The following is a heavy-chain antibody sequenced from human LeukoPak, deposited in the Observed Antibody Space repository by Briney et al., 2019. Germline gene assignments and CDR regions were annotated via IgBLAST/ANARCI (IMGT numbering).Heavy chain of an antibody. Sequence: GRSLGLSCAASGFTFSSYGMHWVRQAPGKGLEWVAVISYDGSNKYYADSVKGRFTISRDNSKNTLYLQMNSLRAEDTAVYYCAKEGTVTSFYWGQGTLVTVSS. J-gene: IGHJ4*02. CDR3: AKEGTVTSFY. V-gene: IGHV3-30*18. D-gene: IGHD4-17*01. CDR2: ISYDGSNK. CDR1: GFTFSSYG.